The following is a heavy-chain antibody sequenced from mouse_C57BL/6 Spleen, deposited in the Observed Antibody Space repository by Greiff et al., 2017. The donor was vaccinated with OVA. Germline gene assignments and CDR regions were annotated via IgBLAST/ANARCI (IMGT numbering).Heavy chain of an antibody. CDR2: IDPSDSYT. D-gene: IGHD1-1*01. CDR1: GYTFTSYW. J-gene: IGHJ1*03. V-gene: IGHV1-69*01. Sequence: VQLQQPGAELVMPGASVKLSCKASGYTFTSYWMHWVKQRPGQGLEWIGEIDPSDSYTNYNQKFKGKSTLTVDKSSSTAYMQLSSLTSEDSAVYYCARGITTVVAEYFDVWGTGTTVTVSS. CDR3: ARGITTVVAEYFDV.